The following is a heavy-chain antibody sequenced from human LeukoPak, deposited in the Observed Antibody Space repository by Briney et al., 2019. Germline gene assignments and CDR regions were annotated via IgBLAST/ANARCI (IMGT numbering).Heavy chain of an antibody. D-gene: IGHD6-13*01. CDR2: IYYSGST. CDR3: AREYSSSWYGTHGY. J-gene: IGHJ4*02. V-gene: IGHV4-39*07. CDR1: GGSISSSSYY. Sequence: PSETLSLTCTVSGGSISSSSYYWGWIRQPPGKGLEWIGSIYYSGSTYYNPSPKSRVTISVDTSKNQFSLKLSSVTAADTAVYYCAREYSSSWYGTHGYWGQGTLVTVSS.